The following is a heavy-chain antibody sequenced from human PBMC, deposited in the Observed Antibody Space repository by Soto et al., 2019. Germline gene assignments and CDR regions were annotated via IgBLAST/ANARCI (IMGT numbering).Heavy chain of an antibody. D-gene: IGHD3-10*01. Sequence: QVQLVQSGAEVKKPGASVKVSCKASGYTFTSYGISWVRQAPGQGLEWMGWISAYNGNTNYAQKLQGRVTXXTXTXXSTAYMELRSLRSDDTAVYYCARDQGLWFGEALDYWGQGTLVTVSS. V-gene: IGHV1-18*01. CDR2: ISAYNGNT. J-gene: IGHJ4*02. CDR1: GYTFTSYG. CDR3: ARDQGLWFGEALDY.